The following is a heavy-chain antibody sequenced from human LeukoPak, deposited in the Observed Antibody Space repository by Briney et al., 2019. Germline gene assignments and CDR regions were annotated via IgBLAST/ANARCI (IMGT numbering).Heavy chain of an antibody. CDR1: GGPITTTNW. D-gene: IGHD1-26*01. J-gene: IGHJ4*02. V-gene: IGHV4-4*02. CDR3: TRESGAFSPFGF. CDR2: VHLSGAT. Sequence: PSETLSLTCAVSGGPITTTNWWSWVRQPPGKGLEWIGEVHLSGATNYNLPLESRVSMSIDKSKNHLSLEVTSVTAADTAIYYCTRESGAFSPFGFWGQGTLVTVSS.